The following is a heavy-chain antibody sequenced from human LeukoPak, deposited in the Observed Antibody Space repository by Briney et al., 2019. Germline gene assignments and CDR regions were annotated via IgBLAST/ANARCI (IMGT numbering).Heavy chain of an antibody. Sequence: ASVKVSCKASGYTFTSYGISWVRQAPGQGLEWMGWISAYNGNTNYAQKLQGRVTMTRDTSTSTIYMELSSLRSEDTAVYYCARARGIAVAAFDYWGQGTLVTVSS. J-gene: IGHJ4*02. CDR1: GYTFTSYG. D-gene: IGHD6-19*01. V-gene: IGHV1-18*01. CDR2: ISAYNGNT. CDR3: ARARGIAVAAFDY.